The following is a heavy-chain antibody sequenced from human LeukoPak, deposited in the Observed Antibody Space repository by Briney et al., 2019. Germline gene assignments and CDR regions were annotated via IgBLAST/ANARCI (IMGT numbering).Heavy chain of an antibody. V-gene: IGHV4-59*08. D-gene: IGHD5-18*01. CDR2: IYYTGST. CDR1: GRSISSFY. CDR3: AITRGYSYGYLDY. Sequence: SETLSLTCTVSGRSISSFYWSWVRQPPGQGLEWLGYIYYTGSTNYNPSLKSRVTISVDTSKNRFSLKLSSVTAAVTAVYYCAITRGYSYGYLDYWGQGTLVTVSS. J-gene: IGHJ4*02.